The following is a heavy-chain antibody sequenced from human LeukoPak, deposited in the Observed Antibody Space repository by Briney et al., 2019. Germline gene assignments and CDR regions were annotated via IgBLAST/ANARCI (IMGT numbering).Heavy chain of an antibody. J-gene: IGHJ4*02. D-gene: IGHD4-17*01. Sequence: ASVTVSCKSSGYAFHSYGISWLRPATGQGLEWMGWISANNGNTNYAQKFQGRVTMTTDTSTSTAYMELRSLRSDDTAVYYCARSPASVPTRGDFWGQGTLVTVSS. CDR3: ARSPASVPTRGDF. V-gene: IGHV1-18*01. CDR2: ISANNGNT. CDR1: GYAFHSYG.